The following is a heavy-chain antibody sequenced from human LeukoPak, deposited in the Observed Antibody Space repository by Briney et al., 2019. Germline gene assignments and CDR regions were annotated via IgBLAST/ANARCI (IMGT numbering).Heavy chain of an antibody. CDR1: GGTFISYA. Sequence: SVKVSCKASGGTFISYAISWVRQAPGQGLEWMGGIIPIFGTANYAQKFQGRVTITTDESTSTAYMELSSLRSEDTAVYYCATDYYYDSSGYPGFLDYWGQGTLVTVSS. CDR2: IIPIFGTA. D-gene: IGHD3-22*01. V-gene: IGHV1-69*05. CDR3: ATDYYYDSSGYPGFLDY. J-gene: IGHJ4*02.